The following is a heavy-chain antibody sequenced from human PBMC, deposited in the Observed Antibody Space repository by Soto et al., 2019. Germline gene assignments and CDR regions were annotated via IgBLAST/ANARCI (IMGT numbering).Heavy chain of an antibody. D-gene: IGHD2-15*01. J-gene: IGHJ4*02. CDR2: AAYSGGT. CDR1: GGSIANNNYF. CDR3: AKVVVGATSHSDFDS. Sequence: PSETVSLTCTVSGGSIANNNYFWGRVRQPPGKGLEWIGSAAYSGGTYKNPSLKSRVTVSVDTSKNQFSLKLTSVTAADTAVYYCAKVVVGATSHSDFDSWGQGTLVTVS. V-gene: IGHV4-39*01.